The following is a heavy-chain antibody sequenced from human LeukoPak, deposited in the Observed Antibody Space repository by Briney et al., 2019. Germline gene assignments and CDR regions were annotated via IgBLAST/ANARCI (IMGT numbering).Heavy chain of an antibody. CDR3: AREIPGRIAADC. CDR1: GFTFSSYG. CDR2: IWYDGSNK. D-gene: IGHD2-15*01. J-gene: IGHJ4*02. Sequence: GGSLRLSCAASGFTFSSYGMHWVRQAPGKGLEWVAVIWYDGSNKYYADSVKGRFTISRDNSKNTLYLQMNSLRAEDTVIYFCAREIPGRIAADCWGQGTLVTVSS. V-gene: IGHV3-33*01.